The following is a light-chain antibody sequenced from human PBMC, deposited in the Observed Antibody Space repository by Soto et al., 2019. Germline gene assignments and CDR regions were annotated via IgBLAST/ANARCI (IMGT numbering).Light chain of an antibody. Sequence: EIVLPQSPATLSLSPGERATLSCRASHSVSNYLAWYQQKPGQAPRLRIYDVSNRATDIPARFSGSGSETDFKLAISTLEPETLAVYYCQPRSNWPPYAFGPGTKVDIK. CDR2: DVS. CDR3: QPRSNWPPYA. V-gene: IGKV3-11*01. J-gene: IGKJ3*01. CDR1: HSVSNY.